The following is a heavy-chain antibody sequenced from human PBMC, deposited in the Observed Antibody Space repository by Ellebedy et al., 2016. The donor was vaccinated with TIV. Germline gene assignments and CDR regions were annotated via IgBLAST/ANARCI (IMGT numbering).Heavy chain of an antibody. CDR2: VTASGSNT. CDR3: AKGCSSVNCYVDY. D-gene: IGHD2-2*01. Sequence: GGSLRLSCIASGFTFSDYAMSWVRQAPGKGLEWVSIVTASGSNTDYADSVKGRFTISRDNSKNTVDLQVNSLKVEDTAVYYCAKGCSSVNCYVDYWGQGTLVTVSS. CDR1: GFTFSDYA. J-gene: IGHJ4*02. V-gene: IGHV3-23*01.